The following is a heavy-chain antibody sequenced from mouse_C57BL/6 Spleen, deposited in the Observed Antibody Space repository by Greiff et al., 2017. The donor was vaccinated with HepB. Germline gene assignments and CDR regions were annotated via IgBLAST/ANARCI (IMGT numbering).Heavy chain of an antibody. Sequence: QVQLQQSGAELVKAGASVKMSCKASGYTFTSYWMHWVKQRLGQGLEWFAETNPTNGRTYYNEKVKSKATLTVDKSYRTAYMLLSGPTFEDSAVYYCARIKKIVATYFDYWGQGTTLTVSS. CDR2: TNPTNGRT. J-gene: IGHJ2*01. V-gene: IGHV1S81*02. CDR3: ARIKKIVATYFDY. CDR1: GYTFTSYW. D-gene: IGHD1-1*01.